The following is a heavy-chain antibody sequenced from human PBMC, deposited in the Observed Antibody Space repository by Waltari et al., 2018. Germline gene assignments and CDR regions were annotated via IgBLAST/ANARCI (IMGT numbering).Heavy chain of an antibody. J-gene: IGHJ5*02. CDR1: GFTLRDAS. CDR2: IETKADGGTT. D-gene: IGHD3-16*01. V-gene: IGHV3-15*04. CDR3: ITVLRANWFDP. Sequence: EVQLVESGGGLVKPGGSLRISCTASGFTLRDASMNWVRQAPGKGLEWVGRIETKADGGTTDSAAFVKGRFTISRDDSKNTVYLQMNSLKSEDTGVYYCITVLRANWFDPWGQGTLVTVSS.